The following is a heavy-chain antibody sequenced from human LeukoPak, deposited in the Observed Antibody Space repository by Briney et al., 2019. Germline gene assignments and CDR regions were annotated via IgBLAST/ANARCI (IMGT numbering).Heavy chain of an antibody. D-gene: IGHD6-19*01. CDR3: ARTRLDAFDI. CDR1: GFTVSSNY. V-gene: IGHV3-53*01. J-gene: IGHJ3*02. CDR2: IYRGGNT. Sequence: GVSLRLSCAASGFTVSSNYMSWVRQAPGKGLEWVSIIYRGGNTYYADSVKGRFTISRDNSKNMVFLHMNSPRAEDTAVFYCARTRLDAFDIWGQGTMVTVSS.